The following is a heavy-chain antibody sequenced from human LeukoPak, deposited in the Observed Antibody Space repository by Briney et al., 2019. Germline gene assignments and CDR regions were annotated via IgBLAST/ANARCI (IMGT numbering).Heavy chain of an antibody. CDR1: GFTFSSYS. Sequence: GGSLRLSCAASGFTFSSYSMNWVRQAPGKGLEWVSYISGSSSTIYYADSVKGRFTISRDNAKNLLYLQMNSLRAEDTAVYYCARVVRFLEWLWFDPWGQGTLVTVSS. V-gene: IGHV3-48*01. CDR2: ISGSSSTI. D-gene: IGHD3-3*01. CDR3: ARVVRFLEWLWFDP. J-gene: IGHJ5*02.